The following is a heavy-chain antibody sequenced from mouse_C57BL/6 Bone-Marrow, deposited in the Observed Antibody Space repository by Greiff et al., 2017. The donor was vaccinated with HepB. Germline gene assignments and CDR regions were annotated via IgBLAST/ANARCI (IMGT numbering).Heavy chain of an antibody. Sequence: EVQLVESGGVLVQPGGSLKLSCAASGFTFSDYYMYWVRQTPEKRLEWVAYISNGGGSTYYPDTVKGRFTISRDNAKNTLYLQMSRLKSEDTAMYYCARHNWDDYFDYWGQGTTLTVSS. J-gene: IGHJ2*01. CDR2: ISNGGGST. CDR3: ARHNWDDYFDY. V-gene: IGHV5-12*01. D-gene: IGHD4-1*01. CDR1: GFTFSDYY.